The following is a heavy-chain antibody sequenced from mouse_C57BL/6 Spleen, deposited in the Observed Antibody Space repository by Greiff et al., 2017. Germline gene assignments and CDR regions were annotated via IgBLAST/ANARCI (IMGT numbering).Heavy chain of an antibody. CDR2: ISGGGGNT. CDR1: GFTFSSYT. D-gene: IGHD1-1*01. V-gene: IGHV5-9*01. CDR3: ARMGYYYGSSVFDY. J-gene: IGHJ2*01. Sequence: EVQVVESGGGLVKPGGSLKLSCAASGFTFSSYTMSWVRQTPEKRPEWVATISGGGGNTYYPASVKGRFTICRDNAKNTLYLQMSSRRSEETTLYYCARMGYYYGSSVFDYWGQGTTLTDSS.